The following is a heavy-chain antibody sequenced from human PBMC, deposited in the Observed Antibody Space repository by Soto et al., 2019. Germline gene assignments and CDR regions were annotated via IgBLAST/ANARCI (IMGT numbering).Heavy chain of an antibody. D-gene: IGHD2-2*01. J-gene: IGHJ4*02. CDR1: GGSISSGGYY. V-gene: IGHV4-31*03. Sequence: SETLSLTCTVSGGSISSGGYYWSWIRQHPGKGLEWIGYIYYSGSTYYNPSLKSRVTISVDTSKNQFSLKLSSVTAADTAVYYCARRPLYCSSTSCYFFDYWGQGTLVTVSS. CDR3: ARRPLYCSSTSCYFFDY. CDR2: IYYSGST.